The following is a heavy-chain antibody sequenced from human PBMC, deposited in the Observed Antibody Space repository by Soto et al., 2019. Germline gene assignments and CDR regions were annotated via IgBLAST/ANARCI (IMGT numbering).Heavy chain of an antibody. CDR1: GFTFSSYA. V-gene: IGHV3-23*01. D-gene: IGHD3-9*01. CDR2: ISGSGGST. Sequence: EVQLLESGGGLVQPGGSLRLSCAASGFTFSSYAMSWVRQAPGKGLEWVSAISGSGGSTYYADSVKGRFTISRDNSKNPLYLQMNSLRAEDTAVYYCAKGMTLVDILTGPKRGGGAFDIWGQGTMVTVSS. J-gene: IGHJ3*02. CDR3: AKGMTLVDILTGPKRGGGAFDI.